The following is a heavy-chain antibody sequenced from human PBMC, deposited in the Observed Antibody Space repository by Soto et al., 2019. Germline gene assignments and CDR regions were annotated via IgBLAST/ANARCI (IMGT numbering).Heavy chain of an antibody. Sequence: PGGSLRLSCAASGFIFSDYSMNWVRQAPGKGLEWVSYISTNSRYIYYADSVKGRFTISRDDATNSVYLQMNSLTAEDTGVYYCARDSELELPFEYWGQGTPVTVSS. J-gene: IGHJ4*02. CDR1: GFIFSDYS. V-gene: IGHV3-21*01. CDR2: ISTNSRYI. D-gene: IGHD1-7*01. CDR3: ARDSELELPFEY.